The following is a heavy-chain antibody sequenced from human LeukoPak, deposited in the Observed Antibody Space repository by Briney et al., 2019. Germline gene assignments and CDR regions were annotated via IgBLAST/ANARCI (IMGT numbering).Heavy chain of an antibody. V-gene: IGHV4-59*01. Sequence: SETLSLTCTVSGGSISSYYWSWIRQPPGKGLEWMGYIYYSGSTKYNPSLKRRVTISVDTSKTQFSLKLSSVTAADTAVYYCARLPVTNYYYYTDVWGKGTTVTVSS. D-gene: IGHD4-17*01. CDR3: ARLPVTNYYYYTDV. CDR1: GGSISSYY. CDR2: IYYSGST. J-gene: IGHJ6*03.